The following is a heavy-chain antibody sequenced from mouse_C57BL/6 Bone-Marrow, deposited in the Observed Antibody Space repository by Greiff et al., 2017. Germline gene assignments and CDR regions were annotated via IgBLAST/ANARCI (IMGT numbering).Heavy chain of an antibody. CDR2: IYPRSGNT. CDR1: GYTFTSYG. Sequence: VKLMESGAELARPGASVKLSCKASGYTFTSYGLSWVKQRTGQGLEWIGEIYPRSGNTYYNEKFKGKATLTADKSSSTAYMELRSLTSEDSAVYFCARYYFYAMDYWGQGTSVTVSS. V-gene: IGHV1-81*01. D-gene: IGHD1-1*01. J-gene: IGHJ4*01. CDR3: ARYYFYAMDY.